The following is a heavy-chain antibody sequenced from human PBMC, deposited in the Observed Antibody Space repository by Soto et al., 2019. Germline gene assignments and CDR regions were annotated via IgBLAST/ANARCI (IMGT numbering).Heavy chain of an antibody. CDR3: VRVIKGGTTSFDP. V-gene: IGHV3-72*01. Sequence: WIRQPPGKGLEWVGRSRDKSQSYTTSYAAPVKDRFTISRDDSKNSLYLQMNSLKTDDTAVYYCVRVIKGGTTSFDPWGQGTLVTVS. D-gene: IGHD1-1*01. CDR2: SRDKSQSYTT. J-gene: IGHJ5*02.